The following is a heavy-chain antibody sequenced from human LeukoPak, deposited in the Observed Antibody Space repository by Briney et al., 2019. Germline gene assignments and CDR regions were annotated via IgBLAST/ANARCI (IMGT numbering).Heavy chain of an antibody. CDR1: GFTFSSYW. V-gene: IGHV3-7*03. D-gene: IGHD3-10*01. Sequence: GGSLRLSCAASGFTFSSYWMSWVRQAPGKGLEWVANIKQDGSEKYYVDSVKGRFTISRDNSKNTLYLQMNSLRAEDTAVYYCAKGGSGRPFDYWGQGTLVTVSS. J-gene: IGHJ4*02. CDR2: IKQDGSEK. CDR3: AKGGSGRPFDY.